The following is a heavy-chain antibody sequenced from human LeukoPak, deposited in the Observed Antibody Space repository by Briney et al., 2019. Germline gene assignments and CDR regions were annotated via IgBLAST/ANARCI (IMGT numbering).Heavy chain of an antibody. CDR3: ARVPLEFCSSTSCYRYYYIDV. V-gene: IGHV3-53*01. D-gene: IGHD2-2*02. Sequence: GRSLRLSCAASGFTVSSNYMSWVRQAPGKGLECVSVIYSGGRTYYADSVKGRFIISMDNSKNTLYLQMNSLRAEDTAVYYCARVPLEFCSSTSCYRYYYIDVWGKGTTVTVSS. CDR1: GFTVSSNY. J-gene: IGHJ6*03. CDR2: IYSGGRT.